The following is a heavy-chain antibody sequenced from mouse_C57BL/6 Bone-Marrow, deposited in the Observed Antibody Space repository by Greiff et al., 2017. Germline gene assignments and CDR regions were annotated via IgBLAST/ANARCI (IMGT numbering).Heavy chain of an antibody. CDR3: ARTRFAY. Sequence: QVQLKQSGPELVKPGASVKISCKASGYAFSSSWMNWVKQRPGKGLEWIGRIYPGDGDTNYNGKFKGKATLTADKTSSTAYMQLSNLASEGSAVFFCARTRFAYWGQGTLVTVTA. J-gene: IGHJ3*01. V-gene: IGHV1-82*01. CDR1: GYAFSSSW. CDR2: IYPGDGDT.